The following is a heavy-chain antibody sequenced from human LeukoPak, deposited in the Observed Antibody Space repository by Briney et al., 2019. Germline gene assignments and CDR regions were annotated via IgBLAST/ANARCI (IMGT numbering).Heavy chain of an antibody. V-gene: IGHV3-30*02. Sequence: PGGSLRLSCAASGFTFSTYGMHWVRQAPGKGLEWVTFLHYDENYKYYTHSVKGRFTISRDNSKNTLYLQMNSLRAEDTAVYFCARSGGGGHWFFDYWGQGTLVTVSS. CDR1: GFTFSTYG. CDR2: LHYDENYK. J-gene: IGHJ4*02. CDR3: ARSGGGGHWFFDY. D-gene: IGHD3-16*01.